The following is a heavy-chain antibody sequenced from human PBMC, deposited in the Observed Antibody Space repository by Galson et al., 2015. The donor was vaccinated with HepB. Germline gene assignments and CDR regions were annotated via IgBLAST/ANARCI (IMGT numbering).Heavy chain of an antibody. Sequence: SVKVSCKASGYTFTSFAMHWVRQAPGQRLEWMGWIDAGNGNTEYSQKFQGRVIITRDTSATTAYMELTSLRSEDTAVYYCARRNLPFAFDIWGQGTMVTVSS. J-gene: IGHJ3*02. V-gene: IGHV1-3*01. CDR2: IDAGNGNT. CDR3: ARRNLPFAFDI. CDR1: GYTFTSFA.